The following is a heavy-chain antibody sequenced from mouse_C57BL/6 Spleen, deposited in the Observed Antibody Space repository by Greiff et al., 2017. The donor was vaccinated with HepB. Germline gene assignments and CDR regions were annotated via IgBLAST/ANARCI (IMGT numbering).Heavy chain of an antibody. D-gene: IGHD2-4*01. CDR1: GFNIKDYY. Sequence: VQLKQSGAELVRPGASVKLSCTASGFNIKDYYMHWVKQRPEPGLEWIGRIDPADGDTEYAPKFQGKATMTADTSSNTAYLQLSSLTSEDTAVYYCTYDDDKDFDYCDDWGQGTTLTVGS. CDR3: TYDDDKDFDYCDD. V-gene: IGHV14-1*01. CDR2: IDPADGDT. J-gene: IGHJ2*01.